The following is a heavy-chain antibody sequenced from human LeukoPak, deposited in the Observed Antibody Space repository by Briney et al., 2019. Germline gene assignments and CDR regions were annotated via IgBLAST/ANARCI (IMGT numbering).Heavy chain of an antibody. CDR3: ARDRDTAMVT. D-gene: IGHD5-18*01. CDR2: IIPIFGTA. J-gene: IGHJ4*02. CDR1: GGTFSSYA. Sequence: ASVKVSRKASGGTFSSYAISWVRQAPGQGLEWMGGIIPIFGTANYAQKFQGRVTITADESTSTAYMELSSLRSEDTAVYCCARDRDTAMVTWGQGTLVTVSS. V-gene: IGHV1-69*13.